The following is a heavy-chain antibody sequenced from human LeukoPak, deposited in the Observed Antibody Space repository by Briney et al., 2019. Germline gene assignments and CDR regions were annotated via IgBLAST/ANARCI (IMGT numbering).Heavy chain of an antibody. V-gene: IGHV1-2*02. J-gene: IGHJ5*02. Sequence: ASVKVSCKASGYTFTGYYMHWVRQAPGQGLEWMGWINPNSGGTNYAQKFQGRVTMTRDTSISTAYMELSRLRSDDTAVYYCARDRVASGSYPMLYNWFDPWGQGTLVTVSS. CDR3: ARDRVASGSYPMLYNWFDP. CDR1: GYTFTGYY. D-gene: IGHD3-10*01. CDR2: INPNSGGT.